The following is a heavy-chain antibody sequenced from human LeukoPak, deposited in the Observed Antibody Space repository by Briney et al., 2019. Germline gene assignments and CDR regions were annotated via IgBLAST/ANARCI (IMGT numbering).Heavy chain of an antibody. J-gene: IGHJ3*02. CDR2: ISDAGSNK. Sequence: SGGSLRLSCGPSGFNFSNYAMNWVRQAPGKGLEWVALISDAGSNKYYADSVRGRFTISRDNSKNTLYLQMNSLRAEDTAVYYCARDRSVHGDNLDAFDIWGQGTMVTVSS. CDR1: GFNFSNYA. D-gene: IGHD4-23*01. CDR3: ARDRSVHGDNLDAFDI. V-gene: IGHV3-30-3*01.